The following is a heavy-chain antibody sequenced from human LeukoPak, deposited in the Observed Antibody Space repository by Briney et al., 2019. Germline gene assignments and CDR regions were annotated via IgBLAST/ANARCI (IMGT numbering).Heavy chain of an antibody. Sequence: GGSLRLSCAASGFTFSNAWMSWVRQAPGKGLEWVGRIKSKTDGGTTDYAAPVKGRFTISRDDSKSIAYLQMNSLKTEDTAVYYCTRAVPSEDTAMVFDYWGQGTLVTVSS. CDR2: IKSKTDGGTT. CDR1: GFTFSNAW. J-gene: IGHJ4*02. V-gene: IGHV3-15*01. CDR3: TRAVPSEDTAMVFDY. D-gene: IGHD5-18*01.